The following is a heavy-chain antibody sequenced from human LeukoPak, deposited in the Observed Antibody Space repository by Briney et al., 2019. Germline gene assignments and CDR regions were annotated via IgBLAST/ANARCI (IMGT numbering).Heavy chain of an antibody. CDR1: GGSISSYY. V-gene: IGHV4-59*01. D-gene: IGHD3-22*01. CDR2: IYYSGST. Sequence: SETLSLTCAVSGGSISSYYWSWIRQPPGKGLEWIGYIYYSGSTNYNPSLKSRVTISVDTSKNQFSLKLSSVTAADTAVYYCARDRSAYYYDSSGYYYYAFDIWGQGTMVTVSS. CDR3: ARDRSAYYYDSSGYYYYAFDI. J-gene: IGHJ3*02.